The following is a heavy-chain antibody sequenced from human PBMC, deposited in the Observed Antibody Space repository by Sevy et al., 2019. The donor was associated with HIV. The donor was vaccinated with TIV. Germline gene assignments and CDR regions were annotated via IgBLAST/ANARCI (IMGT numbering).Heavy chain of an antibody. CDR2: IYYSGST. V-gene: IGHV4-39*01. Sequence: SETLSLTCTVSGGSISSSSYYWGWIRQPPGKGLEWIGSIYYSGSTYYNPSLKSRVTISVDTSKNQFSLKLSSVTAADTAVYYYARHPYYYDSSGYYLLRGVMAGAFDIWGQGTMVTVSS. D-gene: IGHD3-22*01. CDR3: ARHPYYYDSSGYYLLRGVMAGAFDI. CDR1: GGSISSSSYY. J-gene: IGHJ3*02.